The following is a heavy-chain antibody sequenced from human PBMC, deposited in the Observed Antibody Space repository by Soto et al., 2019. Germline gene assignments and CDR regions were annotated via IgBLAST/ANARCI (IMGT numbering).Heavy chain of an antibody. CDR3: ARERKEIVVGAPGAPDY. V-gene: IGHV1-3*01. Sequence: QKFQGRVTITRDTSASTAYMELSSLRSEDTAVYYCARERKEIVVGAPGAPDYWGQGTLVTVSS. D-gene: IGHD2-21*01. J-gene: IGHJ4*02.